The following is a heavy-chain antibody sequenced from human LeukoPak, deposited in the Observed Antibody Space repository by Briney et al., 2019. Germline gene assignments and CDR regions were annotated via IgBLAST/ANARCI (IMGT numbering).Heavy chain of an antibody. V-gene: IGHV1-18*01. Sequence: ASVKVSCKASGYTFTSYGISWVRQAPGQGLEWMGWITTYNGNTNYTQKFQGRVTMATDTSTSTAYMELRSLRSDDTAVYYCAKEGGRQGSRGPNWFDPWGQGTLVTVSS. CDR1: GYTFTSYG. CDR3: AKEGGRQGSRGPNWFDP. J-gene: IGHJ5*02. D-gene: IGHD3-10*01. CDR2: ITTYNGNT.